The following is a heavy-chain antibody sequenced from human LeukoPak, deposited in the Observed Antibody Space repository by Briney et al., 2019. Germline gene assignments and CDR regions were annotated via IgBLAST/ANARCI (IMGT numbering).Heavy chain of an antibody. Sequence: GGSLRLSCAASGFSFSNFNMNWVRQAPGKGLEWVSSITSSGTYVYYADSVKGRFSISRDNAQNSLNLQMDSLRVDDTAVYYCARDRVAVSGHVGYWGQGTLVTVSS. V-gene: IGHV3-21*01. J-gene: IGHJ4*02. D-gene: IGHD6-19*01. CDR3: ARDRVAVSGHVGY. CDR2: ITSSGTYV. CDR1: GFSFSNFN.